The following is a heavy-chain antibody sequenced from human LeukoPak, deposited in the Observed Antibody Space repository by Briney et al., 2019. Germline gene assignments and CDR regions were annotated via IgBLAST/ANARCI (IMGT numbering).Heavy chain of an antibody. V-gene: IGHV3-30-3*01. Sequence: PGGSLRLSCAASGFTFSSYAMHWVRQAPGKGLEWVAVISYDGSNKYYADSVKGRFTISRDNSKNTLYLQMNSLRAEDTAVYYCAREADGITMIVVVTSYFDYWGQGTLVTVSS. CDR2: ISYDGSNK. CDR3: AREADGITMIVVVTSYFDY. D-gene: IGHD3-22*01. CDR1: GFTFSSYA. J-gene: IGHJ4*02.